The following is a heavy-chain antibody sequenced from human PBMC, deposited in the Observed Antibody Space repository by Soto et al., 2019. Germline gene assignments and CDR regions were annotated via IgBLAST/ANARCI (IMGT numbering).Heavy chain of an antibody. Sequence: PGGSLRLSCAASGFTFRSYGMQWVRQAPGKGLEWVAVIWSDGSRKYYAASVEGRATISRDNSDNTLYLQMDSLRVEDTALYFCARDRGDCHGGHCYPYFELWGRGSLVTVSS. D-gene: IGHD2-21*02. CDR2: IWSDGSRK. J-gene: IGHJ4*02. CDR3: ARDRGDCHGGHCYPYFEL. CDR1: GFTFRSYG. V-gene: IGHV3-33*01.